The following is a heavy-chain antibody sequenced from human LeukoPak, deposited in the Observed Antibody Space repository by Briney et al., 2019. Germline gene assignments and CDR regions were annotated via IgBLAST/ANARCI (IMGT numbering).Heavy chain of an antibody. J-gene: IGHJ4*02. Sequence: GGSLRLSCAASGFTFSSYSMNWVRQAPGKGLEWVSSISSSSSYIYYADSVKGRFTISRDNANNSLYLQMNSLRAEDTAVYYCARDSSGYYETFCDYWGQGTLVTVSS. CDR1: GFTFSSYS. CDR3: ARDSSGYYETFCDY. CDR2: ISSSSSYI. V-gene: IGHV3-21*01. D-gene: IGHD3-22*01.